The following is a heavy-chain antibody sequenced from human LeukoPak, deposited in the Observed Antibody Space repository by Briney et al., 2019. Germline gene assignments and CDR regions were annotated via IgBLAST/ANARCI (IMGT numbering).Heavy chain of an antibody. CDR1: GGSFSGYY. V-gene: IGHV4-34*01. CDR3: ATNDYGDEYYFDY. Sequence: SETLSLTCAVYGGSFSGYYWSWIRQPPGKGLEWIGGINHSGSTNYNPSLKSRVTISVDTSKNQFSLKLSSVTAADTAVYYCATNDYGDEYYFDYWGQGTLVTVSS. D-gene: IGHD4-17*01. J-gene: IGHJ4*02. CDR2: INHSGST.